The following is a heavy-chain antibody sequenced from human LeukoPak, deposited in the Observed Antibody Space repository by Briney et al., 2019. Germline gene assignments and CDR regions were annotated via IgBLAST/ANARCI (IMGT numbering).Heavy chain of an antibody. J-gene: IGHJ4*02. Sequence: GSLRLSCAASGFTFSDSAMHWVRQASGKGLEWIGRIRSKAKSHATAYAASVEGRFTFSRDDSKNMAYLQMNSLKTEDTAVYYCTRWESGNDPFDYWGQGTLVTVSS. CDR3: TRWESGNDPFDY. V-gene: IGHV3-73*01. CDR1: GFTFSDSA. CDR2: IRSKAKSHAT. D-gene: IGHD1-1*01.